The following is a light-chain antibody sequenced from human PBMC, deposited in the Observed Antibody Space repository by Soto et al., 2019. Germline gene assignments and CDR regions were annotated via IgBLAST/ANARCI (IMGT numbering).Light chain of an antibody. J-gene: IGLJ1*01. CDR1: SGDIGGYNY. CDR3: LSYTTSSTYV. CDR2: DVS. V-gene: IGLV2-14*03. Sequence: QSALTQPASVSGSPGQSIAISCTGTSGDIGGYNYVSWYQQHPGRAPKLMIYDVSNRPSGVSTRFSGSKSDNTASLTISGLQPEDECDYYCLSYTTSSTYVFGTGTQLTVL.